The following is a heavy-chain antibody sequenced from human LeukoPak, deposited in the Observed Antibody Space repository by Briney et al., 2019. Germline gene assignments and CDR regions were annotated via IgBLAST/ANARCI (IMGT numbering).Heavy chain of an antibody. CDR2: IRSDGSSK. D-gene: IGHD1-14*01. J-gene: IGHJ4*02. CDR3: AKDSRNLPFDY. Sequence: GGSLRLSCAASGFTFSTYGMHWVRQAPGKGLEWVAFIRSDGSSKYYADSVKGRFTISRDNSKNTLYLQMNSLRAEDTAVYYCAKDSRNLPFDYWGQGTLVTVSS. CDR1: GFTFSTYG. V-gene: IGHV3-30*02.